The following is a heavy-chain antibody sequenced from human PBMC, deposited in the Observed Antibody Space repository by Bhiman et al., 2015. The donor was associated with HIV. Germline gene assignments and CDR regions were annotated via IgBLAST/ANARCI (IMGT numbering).Heavy chain of an antibody. CDR2: ISYDGSNK. CDR3: ARVGPALY. J-gene: IGHJ4*02. V-gene: IGHV3-30*03. CDR1: GFTFSSFA. Sequence: QVQLVESGGGVVQPGKSLRLSCAASGFTFSSFAMYWVRQAPGKGLEWVALISYDGSNKYYADSVKGRFTVSRDNARKTLYLQMNSLRVEDTAVYYCARVGPALYWGQGTLVTVSS.